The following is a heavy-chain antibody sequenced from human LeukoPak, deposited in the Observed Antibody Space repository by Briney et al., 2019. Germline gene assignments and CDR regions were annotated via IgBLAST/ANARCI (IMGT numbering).Heavy chain of an antibody. Sequence: GGSLRLSCAASGFTFNSYGMSWVRQAPGKGLEWVSGISGSGANTYYADSLRGRFTISRDNSKNTVYLQMNSLRAEDTAVYYCAKGYGDDDYWGQGTLVTVSS. J-gene: IGHJ4*02. V-gene: IGHV3-23*01. CDR1: GFTFNSYG. CDR2: ISGSGANT. D-gene: IGHD4-17*01. CDR3: AKGYGDDDY.